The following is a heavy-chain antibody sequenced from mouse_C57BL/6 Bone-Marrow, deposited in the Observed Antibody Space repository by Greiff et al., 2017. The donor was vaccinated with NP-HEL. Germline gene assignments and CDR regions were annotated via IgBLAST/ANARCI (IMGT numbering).Heavy chain of an antibody. J-gene: IGHJ1*03. CDR2: ISGGGGNT. V-gene: IGHV5-9*01. Sequence: DVKLVESGGGLVKPGGSLKLSCAASGFTFSSYTMSWVRQTPEKRLEWVATISGGGGNTYYPDSVKGRFTISRDNAKNTLYLQMSSLRSEDTALYYCAGPFAWYFDVWGTGTTVTVSS. CDR1: GFTFSSYT. CDR3: AGPFAWYFDV.